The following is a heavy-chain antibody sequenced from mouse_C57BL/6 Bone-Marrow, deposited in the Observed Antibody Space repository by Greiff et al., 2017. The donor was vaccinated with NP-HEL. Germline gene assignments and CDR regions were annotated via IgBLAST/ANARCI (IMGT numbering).Heavy chain of an antibody. V-gene: IGHV2-2*01. CDR2: IWSGGST. Sequence: QVQLQQSGPGLVQPSQSLSITCTVSGFSLTSYGVHWVRQSPGTGLEWLGVIWSGGSTDYNAAFISRLSISKDNSKSQVFFKMNSLQADDTAIYYCARKAYYSNSWFAYWGQGTLVTVSA. CDR1: GFSLTSYG. CDR3: ARKAYYSNSWFAY. D-gene: IGHD2-5*01. J-gene: IGHJ3*01.